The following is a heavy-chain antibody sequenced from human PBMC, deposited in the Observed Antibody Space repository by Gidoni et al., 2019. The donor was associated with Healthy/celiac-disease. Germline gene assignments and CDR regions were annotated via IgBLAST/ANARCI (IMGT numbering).Heavy chain of an antibody. V-gene: IGHV3-33*01. CDR1: GFTFSSYG. J-gene: IGHJ6*02. Sequence: QVQLVESGGGVVQPGRSLRLSCAASGFTFSSYGRHWVRQAPGKGLEWLAVIWYDGSNKYYADSVKGRFTISRDNSKNTLYLQMNSLRAEDTAVYYCARVERKDSSSWDYYYYGMDVWGQGTTVTVSS. CDR3: ARVERKDSSSWDYYYYGMDV. D-gene: IGHD6-13*01. CDR2: IWYDGSNK.